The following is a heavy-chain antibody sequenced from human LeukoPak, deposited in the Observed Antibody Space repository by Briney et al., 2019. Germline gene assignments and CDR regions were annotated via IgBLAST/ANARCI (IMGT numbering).Heavy chain of an antibody. Sequence: SETLSLTCTVSGYSISSGYQWAWIRQPPGKGLEWIASIHHSGATYFSPSLKSRVTMSVDTSKNQFSLKLSSVTAADTAVYYCAREGAWTTVTTNGAFDIWGQGTMVTVSS. CDR3: AREGAWTTVTTNGAFDI. D-gene: IGHD4-17*01. CDR2: IHHSGAT. J-gene: IGHJ3*02. CDR1: GYSISSGYQ. V-gene: IGHV4-38-2*02.